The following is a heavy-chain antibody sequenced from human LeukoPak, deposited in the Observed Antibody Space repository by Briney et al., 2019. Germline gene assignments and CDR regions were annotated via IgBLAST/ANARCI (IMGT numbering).Heavy chain of an antibody. CDR1: GFTFSYHW. Sequence: GGSLRLSCAASGFTFSYHWMHWVRQAPGKGLVWVSRIRSDGRSTTYADSVRGRFTISRDNSKNTMYLQMSNLRVEDTAIYYCARGSVASHDYWGQGTLVTVSS. V-gene: IGHV3-74*01. CDR2: IRSDGRST. J-gene: IGHJ4*02. CDR3: ARGSVASHDY. D-gene: IGHD2-21*01.